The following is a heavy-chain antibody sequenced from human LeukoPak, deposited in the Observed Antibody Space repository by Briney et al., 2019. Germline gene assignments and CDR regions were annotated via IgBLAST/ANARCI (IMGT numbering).Heavy chain of an antibody. CDR3: AKAGIGVVGYFDY. CDR1: GFTFNSYA. CDR2: IRGSGGGT. D-gene: IGHD6-19*01. V-gene: IGHV3-23*01. J-gene: IGHJ4*02. Sequence: GGSLRLSCAASGFTFNSYAMSWVRQAPGRGLEWVSAIRGSGGGTYYADSVKGRFTISRDNSKNTLYLQMNSLRDEDTALYYCAKAGIGVVGYFDYWGQGTLVTVSS.